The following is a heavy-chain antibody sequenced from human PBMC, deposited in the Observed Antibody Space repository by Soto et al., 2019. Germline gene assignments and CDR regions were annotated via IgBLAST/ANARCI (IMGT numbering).Heavy chain of an antibody. CDR3: ARDWGSSWHQFDY. CDR1: GFTFSSYA. J-gene: IGHJ4*02. D-gene: IGHD6-13*01. CDR2: ISYDGSNK. V-gene: IGHV3-30-3*01. Sequence: GGSLRLSCAASGFTFSSYAMHWVRQAPGKGLEWVAVISYDGSNKYYADSVKGRFTISRDNSKNTLYLQMNSLRAEDTAVYYCARDWGSSWHQFDYWGQGTLVTVSS.